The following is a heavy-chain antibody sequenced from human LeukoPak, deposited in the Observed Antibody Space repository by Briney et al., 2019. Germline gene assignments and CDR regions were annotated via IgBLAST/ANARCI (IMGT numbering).Heavy chain of an antibody. CDR2: IKSKTDGGTT. Sequence: KSGGSLRLSCAASGFTFSNAWMSWVRQAPGKGLEWVGRIKSKTDGGTTDYAAPVKGRFTISRDNAKNSLYLQMNSLRAEDTAVYYCARDDHDDYWGQGTLVTVSS. J-gene: IGHJ4*02. V-gene: IGHV3-15*01. CDR3: ARDDHDDY. CDR1: GFTFSNAW.